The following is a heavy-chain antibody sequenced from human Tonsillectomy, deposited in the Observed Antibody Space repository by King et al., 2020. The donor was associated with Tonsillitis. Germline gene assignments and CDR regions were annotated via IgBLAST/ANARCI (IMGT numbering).Heavy chain of an antibody. CDR1: GGTFSSFA. CDR3: ARGPNDYRNRRLYYFDY. D-gene: IGHD4-11*01. Sequence: VQLVQSGAEVKKPGSSVKVSCKASGGTFSSFAVSWVRQAPGQGLEWMGGIIPIFGTTYYAQKFQGKITITADTSTSTAYMALSSLRSEDTAVYFCARGPNDYRNRRLYYFDYWGQGTLITVSS. J-gene: IGHJ4*02. V-gene: IGHV1-69*06. CDR2: IIPIFGTT.